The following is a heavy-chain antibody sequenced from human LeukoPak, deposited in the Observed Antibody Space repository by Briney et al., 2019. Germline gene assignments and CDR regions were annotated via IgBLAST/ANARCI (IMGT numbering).Heavy chain of an antibody. Sequence: ASVKVSCKASGYTFTSYGISWVRQAPGQGLEWMGWISAYNGNTNYAQKLQGRVTMTTDTSTGTAYMELRSLRSDDTAVYYCAREAITIFGVVCDYWGQGTLVTVSS. CDR3: AREAITIFGVVCDY. V-gene: IGHV1-18*01. CDR2: ISAYNGNT. CDR1: GYTFTSYG. J-gene: IGHJ4*02. D-gene: IGHD3-3*01.